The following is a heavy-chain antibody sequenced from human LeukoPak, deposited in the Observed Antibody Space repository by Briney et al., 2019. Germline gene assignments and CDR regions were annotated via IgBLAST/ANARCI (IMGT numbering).Heavy chain of an antibody. CDR1: GFTFSSYA. CDR2: ISGSGGST. CDR3: AKDHSITIFGVVIFYFDY. J-gene: IGHJ4*02. D-gene: IGHD3-3*01. Sequence: PGGSLRLSCAASGFTFSSYAMSWVRQAPGKGLEWVSAISGSGGSTYYADSVKGRFTISRDSSKNTLYLQMNSLRAEDTAVYYCAKDHSITIFGVVIFYFDYWGQGTLVTVSS. V-gene: IGHV3-23*01.